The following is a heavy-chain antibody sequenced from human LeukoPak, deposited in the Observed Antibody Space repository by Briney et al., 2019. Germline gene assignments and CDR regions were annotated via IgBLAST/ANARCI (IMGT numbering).Heavy chain of an antibody. CDR3: VKDLSGSFSFDQ. CDR1: GFTFSSYW. V-gene: IGHV3-74*01. CDR2: IYSDGSST. J-gene: IGHJ4*02. Sequence: GGSLRLSCAASGFTFSSYWMHWVRQAPGKGLVWVSRIYSDGSSTNYADSVKGRFTISRDNAKNTLYLQMNSLRAEDTAVYYCVKDLSGSFSFDQWGQGTLVTVSS. D-gene: IGHD1-26*01.